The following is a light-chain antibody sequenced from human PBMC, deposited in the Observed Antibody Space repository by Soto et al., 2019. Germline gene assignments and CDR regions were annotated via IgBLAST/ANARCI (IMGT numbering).Light chain of an antibody. J-gene: IGLJ2*01. Sequence: QSVLTQSPSASASLGASVKLTCTLSSGHSNYAIAWHQQQPEKGPRYLMKLNRDGSHSKGDGIPNRFSGSSSGAERYLNISSLQSEDEADYYWQTWGTGIVIFGGGTKLTVL. V-gene: IGLV4-69*01. CDR3: QTWGTGIVI. CDR2: LNRDGSH. CDR1: SGHSNYA.